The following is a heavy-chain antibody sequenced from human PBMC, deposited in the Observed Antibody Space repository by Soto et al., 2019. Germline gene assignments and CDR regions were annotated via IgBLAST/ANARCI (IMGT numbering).Heavy chain of an antibody. Sequence: QVQLQESGPGLVKPAQTLSLTCTVSGGSISSGGYYWSWIRQHPGKGLEWIGYIYYSGSTYYNPSMQSRFTISVATSKNQFSLKLSSVTAADTAVYYCATCGSVTYKPTTFDYWGQGTLVTVSS. V-gene: IGHV4-31*03. D-gene: IGHD3-10*01. CDR1: GGSISSGGYY. CDR2: IYYSGST. CDR3: ATCGSVTYKPTTFDY. J-gene: IGHJ4*02.